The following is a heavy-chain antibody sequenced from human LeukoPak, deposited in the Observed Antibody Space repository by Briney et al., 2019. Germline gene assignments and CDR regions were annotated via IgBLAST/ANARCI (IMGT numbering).Heavy chain of an antibody. CDR3: ARGVSVTTVTTVLWYY. J-gene: IGHJ4*02. D-gene: IGHD4-11*01. CDR2: IIPIFGTA. CDR1: GGTFSSYA. V-gene: IGHV1-69*13. Sequence: EASVKVSCKASGGTFSSYAISWVRQAPGQGLEWMGGIIPIFGTANYAQKFQGRVTITADESTSTAYMELSSLRSEDTAVYYCARGVSVTTVTTVLWYYWGQGTLVTVSS.